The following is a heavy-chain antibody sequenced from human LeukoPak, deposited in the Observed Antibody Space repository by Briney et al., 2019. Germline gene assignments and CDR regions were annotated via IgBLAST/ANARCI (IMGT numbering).Heavy chain of an antibody. CDR3: AREYSSFEY. J-gene: IGHJ4*02. CDR1: GFTVGNNY. CDR2: IYSGGTT. Sequence: GGSLRLSCAASGFTVGNNYMNWVRQAPGKGLEWVSLIYSGGTTYYADSVKGRFTISRDSSKNTLYLQMNSLRVEDTAVYYCAREYSSFEYWGQGTLVTVSS. D-gene: IGHD6-13*01. V-gene: IGHV3-66*01.